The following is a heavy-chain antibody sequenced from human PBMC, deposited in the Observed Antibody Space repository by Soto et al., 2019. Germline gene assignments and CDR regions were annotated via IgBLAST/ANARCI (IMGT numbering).Heavy chain of an antibody. J-gene: IGHJ6*02. CDR3: ARAEGGYCSSTSCPGYYYGMDV. CDR2: IIPIFGTA. D-gene: IGHD2-2*01. Sequence: QVQLVQSGAEVKKPGSSVKVSCKASGGTFSSYAISWVRQAPGQGLEWMGGIIPIFGTANYAQKFQGRVTITADESTSTAYMALSSLRSEDTDVYYCARAEGGYCSSTSCPGYYYGMDVLGQGPTVTVSS. CDR1: GGTFSSYA. V-gene: IGHV1-69*01.